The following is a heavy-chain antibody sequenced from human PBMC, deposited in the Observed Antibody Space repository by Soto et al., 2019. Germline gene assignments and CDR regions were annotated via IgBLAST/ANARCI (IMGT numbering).Heavy chain of an antibody. CDR2: IYYSGST. V-gene: IGHV4-59*01. D-gene: IGHD7-27*01. Sequence: SETLSLTCTVSGGSISSYYWSWIRQPPGKGLEWIGYIYYSGSTNYNPSLKSRVTISVDTSKNQSSLKLSSVTAADTAVYYCARDPGEGLDYWGQGTLVTVSS. J-gene: IGHJ4*02. CDR1: GGSISSYY. CDR3: ARDPGEGLDY.